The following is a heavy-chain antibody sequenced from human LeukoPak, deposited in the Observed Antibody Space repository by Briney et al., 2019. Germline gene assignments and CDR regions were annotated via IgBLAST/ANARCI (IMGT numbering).Heavy chain of an antibody. CDR2: IYYSGST. V-gene: IGHV4-61*01. CDR1: GGSVSSGSYY. D-gene: IGHD6-19*01. J-gene: IGHJ4*02. CDR3: ARVMGSGWTGFDY. Sequence: SETLSLTFTVSGGSVSSGSYYWSWIRQPPGKGLEWIGYIYYSGSTNYNPSLKSRVTISVDTSKNQFSLKLSSVTAADTAVYYCARVMGSGWTGFDYWGQGTLVTVSS.